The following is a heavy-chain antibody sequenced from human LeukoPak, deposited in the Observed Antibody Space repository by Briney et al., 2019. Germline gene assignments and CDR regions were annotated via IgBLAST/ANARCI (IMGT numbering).Heavy chain of an antibody. CDR1: GFTFSSYA. V-gene: IGHV3-30-3*01. CDR2: ISYDGSNK. CDR3: ARAPIAAARGYYFDY. Sequence: GGSLRLSCAAFGFTFSSYAMHWVRQAPGKGLEWVAVISYDGSNKYYADSVKGRFTISRDNSKNTLYLQMNSLRAEDTAVYYCARAPIAAARGYYFDYWGQGTLVTVPS. D-gene: IGHD6-13*01. J-gene: IGHJ4*02.